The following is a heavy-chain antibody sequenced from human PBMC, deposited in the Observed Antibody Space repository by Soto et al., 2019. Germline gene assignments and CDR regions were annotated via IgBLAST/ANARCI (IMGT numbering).Heavy chain of an antibody. CDR2: IIPIFGTP. V-gene: IGHV1-69*06. D-gene: IGHD1-26*01. Sequence: QVQLVQSGAEVKKPGSSVKVSCKSSGGTFSSYAFSWVRQAPGQGLEWMGGIIPIFGTPTYAQKFQGRGTIATDKSTSTAYIEFSSLQSADTAVYYCVRPLFRGSWEMDIWGQGTTVTVSS. CDR1: GGTFSSYA. J-gene: IGHJ6*02. CDR3: VRPLFRGSWEMDI.